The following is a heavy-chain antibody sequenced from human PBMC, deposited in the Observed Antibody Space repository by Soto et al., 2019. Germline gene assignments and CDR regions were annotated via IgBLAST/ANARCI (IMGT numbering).Heavy chain of an antibody. CDR3: AKGGLAVAGPWGYWYFDL. Sequence: EVQLLESGGGLVQPGGSLRLSCAASGFTFSSYAMSWVRQAPGKGLEWVSAISGSGGSTYYADSVKGRFTISRDNSKNTLYLQMNSLRAEDTAVYYCAKGGLAVAGPWGYWYFDLWCRGTLVTVSS. D-gene: IGHD6-19*01. J-gene: IGHJ2*01. V-gene: IGHV3-23*01. CDR2: ISGSGGST. CDR1: GFTFSSYA.